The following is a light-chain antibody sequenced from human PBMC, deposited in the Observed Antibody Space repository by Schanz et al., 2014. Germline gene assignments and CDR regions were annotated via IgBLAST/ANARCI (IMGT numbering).Light chain of an antibody. CDR1: SSDVGGYNF. CDR3: SSYAGSPYV. J-gene: IGLJ1*01. Sequence: QSALTQPASVSGSPGQSITISCTGTSSDVGGYNFVSWYQRHPGKAPKLMIYDVINRPSGVSNRFSGSKSANTASLTISGLQAEDEADYYCSSYAGSPYVFGTGTKLTVL. CDR2: DVI. V-gene: IGLV2-14*03.